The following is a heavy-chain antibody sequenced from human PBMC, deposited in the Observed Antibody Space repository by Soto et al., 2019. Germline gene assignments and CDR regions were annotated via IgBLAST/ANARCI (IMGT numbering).Heavy chain of an antibody. Sequence: SETLSLTCAVYVGSCSGYYWSWIRQPPGKGLEWIGEINHRGSTSYNPSLRSRVTISVDTSKNQFSLKVRSVTAADTAVYYCAREGVSSSWYYYYALDVWGQGTTVTVSS. CDR3: AREGVSSSWYYYYALDV. CDR2: INHRGST. CDR1: VGSCSGYY. D-gene: IGHD6-13*01. V-gene: IGHV4-34*01. J-gene: IGHJ6*02.